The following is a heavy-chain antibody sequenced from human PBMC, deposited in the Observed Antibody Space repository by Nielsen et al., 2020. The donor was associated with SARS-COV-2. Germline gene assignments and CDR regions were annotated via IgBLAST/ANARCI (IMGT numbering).Heavy chain of an antibody. CDR2: IKQDGNEK. Sequence: GESLKISCAASGFTFNTYWMTWVRQAPGKGLEWVANIKQDGNEKYYVDSVKGRFTISRDNAKNSLYLQMNSLRAEDTAVYYCAKDIEPGHYYMDVWGKGTTVTVSS. CDR3: AKDIEPGHYYMDV. D-gene: IGHD2-15*01. J-gene: IGHJ6*03. V-gene: IGHV3-7*05. CDR1: GFTFNTYW.